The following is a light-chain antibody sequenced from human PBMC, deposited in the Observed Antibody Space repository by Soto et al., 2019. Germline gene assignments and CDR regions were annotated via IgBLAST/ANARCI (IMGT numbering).Light chain of an antibody. J-gene: IGKJ1*01. V-gene: IGKV1-5*03. Sequence: DIQMTQSPSTLSASIGDRVTITCRASQTIYTWLAWYQQKPGQAPNLLIYKASTLKSGVPSRFSGSGSGTDFSLTINILQPDDFATYHCQQYNSYPWTFGQGTKVEI. CDR1: QTIYTW. CDR2: KAS. CDR3: QQYNSYPWT.